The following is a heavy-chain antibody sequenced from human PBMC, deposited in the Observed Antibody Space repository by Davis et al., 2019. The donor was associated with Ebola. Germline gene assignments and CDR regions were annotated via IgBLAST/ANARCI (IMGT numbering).Heavy chain of an antibody. CDR2: IYYSGST. CDR1: GGSISSYY. V-gene: IGHV4-59*01. J-gene: IGHJ6*02. CDR3: ARDRHSSAGMDI. D-gene: IGHD6-19*01. Sequence: SETLSLTCTVSGGSISSYYWSWIRQPPGKGLEWIGYIYYSGSTNYNPSLKSRVTMSVDTSKNQLSLKLNSVTAADTAVYYCARDRHSSAGMDIWGQGTTVTVSS.